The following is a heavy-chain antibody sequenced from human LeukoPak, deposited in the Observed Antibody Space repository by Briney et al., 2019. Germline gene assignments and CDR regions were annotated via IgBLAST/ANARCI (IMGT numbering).Heavy chain of an antibody. CDR3: ARDRRLHCSSTNCYRRYYYYMDV. CDR2: IKQDGSEK. J-gene: IGHJ6*03. CDR1: GFTFSSYW. Sequence: PGGSLRLSCAASGFTFSSYWMSWVRQAPGKGLEWVANIKQDGSEKYYVDSVKGRFTISRDNAKNSLYLQMNSLSAEDTAVYYCARDRRLHCSSTNCYRRYYYYMDVWGKGTTVTVSS. D-gene: IGHD2-2*01. V-gene: IGHV3-7*01.